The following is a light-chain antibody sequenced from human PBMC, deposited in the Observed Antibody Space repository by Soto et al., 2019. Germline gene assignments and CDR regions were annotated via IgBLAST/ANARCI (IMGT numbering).Light chain of an antibody. J-gene: IGLJ1*01. CDR1: SSDVGSYNL. CDR2: EGS. CDR3: WSYAGRSTSV. V-gene: IGLV2-23*01. Sequence: QSALTQPASVSGSPGQSITISCTGTSSDVGSYNLVSWYQQHPGKAPKLMIYEGSKRPSGVSNRFSGSKSGNTASLTISGLQYDDEADYYCWSYAGRSTSVFGTGTKLTVL.